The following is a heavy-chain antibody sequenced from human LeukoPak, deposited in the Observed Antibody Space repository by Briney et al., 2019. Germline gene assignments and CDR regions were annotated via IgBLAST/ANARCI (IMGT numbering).Heavy chain of an antibody. V-gene: IGHV4-59*01. CDR2: IYYSGST. CDR1: GGSISSYY. CDR3: ARTPPEEQVVLFDY. J-gene: IGHJ4*02. D-gene: IGHD6-13*01. Sequence: SETLSLTCTVSGGSISSYYWSWIRQPPGKGLEWIGYIYYSGSTNYNPSLKSRVTISVDTSKNQFSLKLSSVTAADTAVYYCARTPPEEQVVLFDYWGQGTLVTVSS.